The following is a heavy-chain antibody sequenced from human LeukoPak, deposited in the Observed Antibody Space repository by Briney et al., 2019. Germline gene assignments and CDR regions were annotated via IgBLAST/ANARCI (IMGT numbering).Heavy chain of an antibody. V-gene: IGHV4-39*01. CDR3: ARHVPAIYDFWSGYSAIDY. CDR1: GGSISSSSYY. CDR2: IYYSGST. J-gene: IGHJ4*02. D-gene: IGHD3-3*01. Sequence: KPSETLSLTCTVSGGSISSSSYYWGWIRQPPGKGLEWIGSIYYSGSTYYNPSLKSRVTISLDTSKNLFSLKLSSVTAADTAVYYCARHVPAIYDFWSGYSAIDYWGQGTLVTVSS.